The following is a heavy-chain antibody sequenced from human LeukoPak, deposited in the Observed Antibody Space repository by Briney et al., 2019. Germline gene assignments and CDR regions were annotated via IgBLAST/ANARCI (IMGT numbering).Heavy chain of an antibody. CDR1: GFTFSTHW. J-gene: IGHJ4*02. V-gene: IGHV3-7*01. CDR3: ARLLGTSTTYDY. CDR2: INPDGSHR. Sequence: GGSLRLSCEASGFTFSTHWMSWVRQAPRKGLEWVASINPDGSHRYYLDSVMGRFTISRDDTKNSLYLQMYSLGAEDTAVYYCARLLGTSTTYDYWGQGTRVTVSS. D-gene: IGHD1-1*01.